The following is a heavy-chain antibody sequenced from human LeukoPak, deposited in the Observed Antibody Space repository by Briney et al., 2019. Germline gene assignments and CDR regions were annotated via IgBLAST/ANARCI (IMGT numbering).Heavy chain of an antibody. CDR2: IYSGGST. CDR1: GFTSSSYS. V-gene: IGHV3-53*01. Sequence: GGSLRLSCAASGFTSSSYSMNWVRQAPGKGLEWVSVIYSGGSTYYADSVKGRFTISRDNSKNTLYLQMNSLRAEDTAVYYCARDQRMVRGVIIDYYGMDVWGQGTTVTVSS. CDR3: ARDQRMVRGVIIDYYGMDV. D-gene: IGHD3-10*01. J-gene: IGHJ6*02.